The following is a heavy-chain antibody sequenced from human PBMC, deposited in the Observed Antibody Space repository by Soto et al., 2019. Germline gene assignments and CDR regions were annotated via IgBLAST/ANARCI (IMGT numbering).Heavy chain of an antibody. J-gene: IGHJ6*02. V-gene: IGHV3-49*03. D-gene: IGHD6-19*01. CDR3: TRAGLPYSIGWYRGRHYYYGMDV. Sequence: GGSLRLSCTASGFTFGDYAMSWFRQAPGKGLEWVGFIRSKDYGGTTEYAASVKGRFTISRYDSKSIAYLQMNSLKTEDTAVYYCTRAGLPYSIGWYRGRHYYYGMDVWGQGTTVTLSS. CDR1: GFTFGDYA. CDR2: IRSKDYGGTT.